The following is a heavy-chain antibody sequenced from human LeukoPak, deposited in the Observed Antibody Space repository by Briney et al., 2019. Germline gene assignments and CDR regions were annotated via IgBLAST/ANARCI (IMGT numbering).Heavy chain of an antibody. V-gene: IGHV4-61*02. J-gene: IGHJ6*03. CDR1: GGSISSGSYY. Sequence: PSETLSLTCSVSGGSISSGSYYWSWIRQPAGKGLEWIGRIYTSGSTNYNPSLKSRVTISVDTSKNQFSLKLSSVTAADTAVYYCARGSLGGESIIYYYYMDVWGKGTTVTISS. CDR3: ARGSLGGESIIYYYYMDV. CDR2: IYTSGST. D-gene: IGHD3-10*01.